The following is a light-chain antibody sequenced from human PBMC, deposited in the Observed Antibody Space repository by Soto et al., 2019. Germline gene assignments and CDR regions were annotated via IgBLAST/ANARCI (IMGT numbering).Light chain of an antibody. Sequence: EIVLTQSPATLSLSPGERATLSCRASQSVSSDLAWYQQKPGQAPRLLIYDVSDRATGVPARFSGSGSGTGFTLTISSLEPEDYAIYYCQQRDSWPLTFGGGTKVEIK. CDR3: QQRDSWPLT. CDR1: QSVSSD. V-gene: IGKV3-11*01. J-gene: IGKJ4*01. CDR2: DVS.